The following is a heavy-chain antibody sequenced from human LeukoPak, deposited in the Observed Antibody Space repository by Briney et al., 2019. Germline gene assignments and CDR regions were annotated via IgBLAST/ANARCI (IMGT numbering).Heavy chain of an antibody. J-gene: IGHJ4*02. CDR3: AKDPHSGGDPRIQNYYYFDY. D-gene: IGHD2-21*02. CDR1: GFTFSSYG. V-gene: IGHV3-30*18. Sequence: GGSLRLSCAASGFTFSSYGMHWVRQAPGKGLEWVAVISYDKSNKYYADSAQGRFTISRDNSKNTLYLQMNSLRAEDTAVYYCAKDPHSGGDPRIQNYYYFDYWGQGTLVTVSS. CDR2: ISYDKSNK.